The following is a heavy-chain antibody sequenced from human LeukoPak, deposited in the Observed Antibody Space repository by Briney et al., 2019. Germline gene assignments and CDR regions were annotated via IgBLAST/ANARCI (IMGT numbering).Heavy chain of an antibody. J-gene: IGHJ6*03. CDR3: ARESTSAPEPTLDYYYYYYMDV. V-gene: IGHV4-39*07. CDR1: GGSISSSSYY. D-gene: IGHD1-14*01. CDR2: IYYSGST. Sequence: SETLSLTCTVSGGSISSSSYYWGWIRQPPGKGLEWIGSIYYSGSTYYNPSLKSRVTISVDTSKNQFSLKLSSVTAADTAVYYCARESTSAPEPTLDYYYYYYMDVWGKGTTVTVSS.